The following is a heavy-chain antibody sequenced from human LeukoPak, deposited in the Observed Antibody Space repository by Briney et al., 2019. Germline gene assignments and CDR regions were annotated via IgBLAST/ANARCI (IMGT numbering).Heavy chain of an antibody. CDR3: AKERRGVRTDY. J-gene: IGHJ4*02. V-gene: IGHV3-30*18. Sequence: GGSLRLSCAASGFTFSSYGMHWVRQAPGNGLEWVAVISYDGSNKYYADSVKGRFTISRDNSKNTLYLQTNSLRAEDTAVYYCAKERRGVRTDYWGQGTLVTVSS. CDR2: ISYDGSNK. CDR1: GFTFSSYG.